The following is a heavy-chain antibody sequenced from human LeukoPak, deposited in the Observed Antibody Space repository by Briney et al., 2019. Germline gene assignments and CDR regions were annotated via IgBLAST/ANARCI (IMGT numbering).Heavy chain of an antibody. CDR2: IEKDGSDK. D-gene: IGHD6-19*01. CDR3: ARGRYSSGWILDY. Sequence: GGSLRLSCAASGFTFTNYWMNWVRQAPGKGLEWVANIEKDGSDKYYVDSVKGRFTISRDNARNSLFPQMNTLGAEDTAVYYCARGRYSSGWILDYWGQGTLVTVSS. J-gene: IGHJ4*02. V-gene: IGHV3-7*01. CDR1: GFTFTNYW.